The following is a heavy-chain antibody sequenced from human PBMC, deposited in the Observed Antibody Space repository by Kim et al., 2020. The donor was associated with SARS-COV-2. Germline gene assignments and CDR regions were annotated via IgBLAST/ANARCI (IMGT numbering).Heavy chain of an antibody. CDR3: AKDLVSNYVLGALDV. CDR1: GYIFTGYY. V-gene: IGHV1-2*02. CDR2: ISPKNGAT. D-gene: IGHD1-7*01. J-gene: IGHJ3*01. Sequence: ASVKVSCKASGYIFTGYYMHWVRQAPGQGLEWMGWISPKNGATSYAQTFQGRATMTRDTSISTAYLELSRLTSDDTAVYYCAKDLVSNYVLGALDVWGQG.